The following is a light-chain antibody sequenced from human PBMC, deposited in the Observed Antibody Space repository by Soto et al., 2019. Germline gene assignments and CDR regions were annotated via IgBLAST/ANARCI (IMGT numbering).Light chain of an antibody. V-gene: IGKV3-11*01. CDR2: GTS. Sequence: ELVFTKSPSTLSLAPFGRSTLSCRASQSVSSYLTWYQQKPGQAPRLLIYGTSNRATGIPDRFSGSGSGTDFTLTISSREPEDFALYFCQQRSSWPPTFGGGTKVDIK. J-gene: IGKJ4*01. CDR1: QSVSSY. CDR3: QQRSSWPPT.